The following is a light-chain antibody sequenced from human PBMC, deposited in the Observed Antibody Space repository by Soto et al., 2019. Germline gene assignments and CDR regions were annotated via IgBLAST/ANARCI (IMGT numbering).Light chain of an antibody. Sequence: EIVLTQSPGTLSLSPGERATLSCRASQSVSSSYLAWYQQKPGQAPRLLIYGASSRATGIPDRFSGSGSGTDFTLTISRLEPEDFAVYFCQQYGNSPPNTFGQGTRWRSN. V-gene: IGKV3-20*01. CDR1: QSVSSSY. J-gene: IGKJ2*01. CDR2: GAS. CDR3: QQYGNSPPNT.